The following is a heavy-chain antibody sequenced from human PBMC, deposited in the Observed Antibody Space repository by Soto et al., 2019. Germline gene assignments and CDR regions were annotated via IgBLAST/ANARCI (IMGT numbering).Heavy chain of an antibody. D-gene: IGHD5-18*01. Sequence: SETLSLTCTVSGGSISSYFWSWIRQPPGKGLEWIGYIYYSGSTNYNPSLKSRVTISVDMSKNQFSLYLQMNSLRDEDTAVYYCARDSGYSYGPIDYWGQGTLVTVSS. CDR2: IYYSGST. V-gene: IGHV4-59*12. CDR3: ARDSGYSYGPIDY. CDR1: GGSISSYF. J-gene: IGHJ4*02.